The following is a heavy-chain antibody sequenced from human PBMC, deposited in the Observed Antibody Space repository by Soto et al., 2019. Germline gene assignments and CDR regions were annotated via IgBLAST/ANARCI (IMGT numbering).Heavy chain of an antibody. CDR2: ISAYNGNT. CDR3: ARDAATLVVVVSGVEKYFDP. CDR1: GYTFVNFA. Sequence: QVQLVQSGAEVKKPGASVKVSCKASGYTFVNFAINWVRQAPGQGLEWTGWISAYNGNTYYAQKFQDRVTMTTDTATRTAYMELRSLTSDDTAVYDCARDAATLVVVVSGVEKYFDPWGQGTLVTVSS. J-gene: IGHJ5*02. D-gene: IGHD2-15*01. V-gene: IGHV1-18*04.